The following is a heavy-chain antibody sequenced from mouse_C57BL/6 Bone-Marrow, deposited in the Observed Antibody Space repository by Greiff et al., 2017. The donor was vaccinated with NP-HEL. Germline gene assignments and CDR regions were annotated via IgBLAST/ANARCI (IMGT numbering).Heavy chain of an antibody. CDR1: GFTFSSYA. CDR3: ARGGGYWGLYAMDY. Sequence: EVQVVESGGGLVKPGGSLKLSCAASGFTFSSYAMSWVRQTPEKRLEWVATISDGGSYTYYPDNVKGRFTISRDNAKNNLYLQMSHLKSEDTAMYYCARGGGYWGLYAMDYWGQGTSVTVSS. J-gene: IGHJ4*01. V-gene: IGHV5-4*01. CDR2: ISDGGSYT. D-gene: IGHD2-3*01.